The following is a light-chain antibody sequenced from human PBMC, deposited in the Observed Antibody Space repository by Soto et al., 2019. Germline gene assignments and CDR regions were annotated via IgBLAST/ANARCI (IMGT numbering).Light chain of an antibody. CDR1: SSDVGGYNY. J-gene: IGLJ2*01. Sequence: QSVLTQPASVSGSPGQSITISCTGTSSDVGGYNYVSWYQQLPGAAPRLLIYADNNRPSGVPDRFSASNSGTSASLAITGLQGEDEAVYYCQSYDTSLSGVIFGAGTKLTVL. CDR2: ADN. CDR3: QSYDTSLSGVI. V-gene: IGLV1-40*01.